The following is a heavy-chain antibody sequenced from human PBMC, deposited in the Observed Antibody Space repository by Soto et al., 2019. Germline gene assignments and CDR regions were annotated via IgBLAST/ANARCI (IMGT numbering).Heavy chain of an antibody. CDR1: GAALSSGGYF. Sequence: SETLSLTCTVSGAALSSGGYFCTWVRQPPGKGLEWLGYIYYSGGTNYNPSLKSRVTISLDKSKSQFSLRLISVTAADTAVYYCTREQSDDNYFDPWGQGTLVTVSS. CDR2: IYYSGGT. V-gene: IGHV4-61*08. CDR3: TREQSDDNYFDP. J-gene: IGHJ5*02. D-gene: IGHD6-19*01.